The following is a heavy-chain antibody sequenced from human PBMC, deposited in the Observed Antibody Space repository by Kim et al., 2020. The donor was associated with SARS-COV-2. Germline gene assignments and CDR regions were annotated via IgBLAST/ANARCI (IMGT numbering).Heavy chain of an antibody. D-gene: IGHD2-15*01. J-gene: IGHJ4*02. CDR2: ST. Sequence: STYYADSVKGRSTISRDNSKNALYLQMNRLRAEDTAVYYCARDLVVGGLDYWGQGTLVTVSS. V-gene: IGHV3-66*01. CDR3: ARDLVVGGLDY.